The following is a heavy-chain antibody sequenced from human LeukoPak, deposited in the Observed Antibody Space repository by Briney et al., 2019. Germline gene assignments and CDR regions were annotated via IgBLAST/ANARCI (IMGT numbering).Heavy chain of an antibody. V-gene: IGHV3-7*01. J-gene: IGHJ6*02. CDR2: IKQGGTEK. CDR1: GFTFSSYW. Sequence: GGSLRLSCAASGFTFSSYWMSWVRQAPGKGLEWVANIKQGGTEKFYVDSVKGRFTISRDNAKNSLYLQMNSLRAEDTAVYYCVRSGRPPTFYYYYSMDVWGQGTTVTVSS. D-gene: IGHD6-6*01. CDR3: VRSGRPPTFYYYYSMDV.